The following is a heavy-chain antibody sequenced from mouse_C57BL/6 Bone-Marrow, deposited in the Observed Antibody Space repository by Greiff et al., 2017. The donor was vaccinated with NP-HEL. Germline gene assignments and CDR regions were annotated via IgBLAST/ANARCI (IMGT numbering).Heavy chain of an antibody. J-gene: IGHJ4*01. CDR2: IWWDDDK. D-gene: IGHD2-1*01. CDR1: GFSLSTFGMG. Sequence: QVTLKESGPGILQPSQTLSLTCSFSGFSLSTFGMGVGWFRQPSGKGLEWLAHIWWDDDKYYNPALKSRPTISKDTSKNQVFLKIANVDTADTATYYCARRLWYHYAMDYWGQGTSVTVSS. CDR3: ARRLWYHYAMDY. V-gene: IGHV8-8*01.